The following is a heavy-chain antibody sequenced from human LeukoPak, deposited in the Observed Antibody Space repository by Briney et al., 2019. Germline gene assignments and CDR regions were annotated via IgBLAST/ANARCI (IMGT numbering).Heavy chain of an antibody. D-gene: IGHD1-26*01. CDR3: ASSGSYYFDY. Sequence: PGGSLRLXCAASGFTFSSYWMHWVRQAPGKGLVWVSRINSDGSSTSYADSVKGRFTISRDNVKNTLYLQMNSLRAEDTAVYYCASSGSYYFDYWGQGTLVTVSS. V-gene: IGHV3-74*01. CDR2: INSDGSST. J-gene: IGHJ4*02. CDR1: GFTFSSYW.